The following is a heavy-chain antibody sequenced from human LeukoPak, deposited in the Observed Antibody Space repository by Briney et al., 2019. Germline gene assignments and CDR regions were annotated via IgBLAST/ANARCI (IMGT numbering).Heavy chain of an antibody. CDR1: GGSFSGYY. CDR2: INHSGST. CDR3: ARDRPSYYDSSGYYSFAFDI. Sequence: SETLSLTCAVYGGSFSGYYWSWIRQPPGKGLEWIGEINHSGSTNYNPSLKSRVTIPVDTSKNQFSLKLSSVTAADTAVYYCARDRPSYYDSSGYYSFAFDIWGQGTMVTVSS. V-gene: IGHV4-34*01. J-gene: IGHJ3*02. D-gene: IGHD3-22*01.